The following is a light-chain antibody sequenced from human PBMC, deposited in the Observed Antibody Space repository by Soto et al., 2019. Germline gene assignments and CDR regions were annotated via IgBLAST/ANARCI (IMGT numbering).Light chain of an antibody. Sequence: DIQMTQSPSTLSAYVGDRVTITCRASQSVNSWLAWYQQKPGRAPKLLIYSVSNLDSVVPSRFSGSGSGTEFTLTISSLQPDDFATYYCQQFSSYSRTFGQGTKVEMK. CDR2: SVS. CDR1: QSVNSW. V-gene: IGKV1-5*01. J-gene: IGKJ1*01. CDR3: QQFSSYSRT.